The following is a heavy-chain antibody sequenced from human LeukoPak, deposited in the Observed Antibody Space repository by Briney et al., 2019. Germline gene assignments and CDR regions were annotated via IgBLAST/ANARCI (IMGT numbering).Heavy chain of an antibody. V-gene: IGHV3-23*01. CDR1: GFTFSSYA. Sequence: GGSLRLSCAASGFTFSSYAISWVRQAPGKGLEWVSAISGSGGSTYYADSVKGRFTISRDNSKNTLYLQMNSLRAEDTAVYYCAKDRLGIVVDSGAFDIWGQGKMVTVSS. CDR2: ISGSGGST. CDR3: AKDRLGIVVDSGAFDI. D-gene: IGHD2-2*03. J-gene: IGHJ3*02.